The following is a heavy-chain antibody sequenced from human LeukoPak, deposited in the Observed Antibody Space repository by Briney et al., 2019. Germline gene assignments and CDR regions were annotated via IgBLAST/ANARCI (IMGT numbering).Heavy chain of an antibody. CDR1: GFTFSSYG. CDR3: AKELGYCSSTSCYTGKGS. D-gene: IGHD2-2*02. J-gene: IGHJ4*02. Sequence: GGSLKLSCAASGFTFSSYGMHWVRQAPGKGLEWVAFIRYDGSNKYYADSVKGRFTISRDNSKNTLYLQMNSLRAEDTAVYYCAKELGYCSSTSCYTGKGSWGQGTLVTVSS. CDR2: IRYDGSNK. V-gene: IGHV3-30*02.